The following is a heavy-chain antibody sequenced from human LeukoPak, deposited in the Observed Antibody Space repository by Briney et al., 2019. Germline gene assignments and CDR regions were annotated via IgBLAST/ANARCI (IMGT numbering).Heavy chain of an antibody. J-gene: IGHJ4*02. Sequence: EWMGWNSAYNGNTNYAQKLQGRVTMTTDTSTSTAYMELRSLRSDDTAVYYCARVRGSSGYWYYFDYWGQGTLVTVSS. D-gene: IGHD3-22*01. CDR2: NSAYNGNT. CDR3: ARVRGSSGYWYYFDY. V-gene: IGHV1-18*01.